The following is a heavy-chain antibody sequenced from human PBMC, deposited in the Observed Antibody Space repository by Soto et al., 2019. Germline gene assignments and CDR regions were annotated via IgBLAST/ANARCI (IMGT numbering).Heavy chain of an antibody. D-gene: IGHD1-26*01. CDR3: AISPAIVGAPSSFDC. V-gene: IGHV3-23*01. Sequence: PGGSLRLSCAASGFTFSSYAMSWVRRAPGKGLEWVSVIRASGSSTYYADSVKGRFTISRDNSKNTLYLQMNSLRAEDTAVYYCAISPAIVGAPSSFDCLGPGLLVTLSS. J-gene: IGHJ4*02. CDR1: GFTFSSYA. CDR2: IRASGSST.